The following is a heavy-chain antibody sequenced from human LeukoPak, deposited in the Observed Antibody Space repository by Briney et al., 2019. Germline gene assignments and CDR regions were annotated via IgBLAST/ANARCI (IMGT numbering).Heavy chain of an antibody. Sequence: SETLSLTCTVSGGSISSYYWSWIRQPAGKGLEWIGRIYISGSTNYNPSLKSRVTMSVDTSKNQFSLKLSSVTAADTAVYYCARCPLVEGPYYYYGMDVWGQGTTVTVSS. J-gene: IGHJ6*02. D-gene: IGHD2-8*02. V-gene: IGHV4-4*07. CDR3: ARCPLVEGPYYYYGMDV. CDR1: GGSISSYY. CDR2: IYISGST.